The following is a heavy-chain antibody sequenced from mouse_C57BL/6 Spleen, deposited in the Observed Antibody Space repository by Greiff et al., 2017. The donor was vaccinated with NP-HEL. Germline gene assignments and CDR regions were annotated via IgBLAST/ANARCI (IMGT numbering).Heavy chain of an antibody. CDR2: IRPNSGST. J-gene: IGHJ2*01. CDR1: GYTFTSYW. V-gene: IGHV1-64*01. CDR3: ASAYYDSSYFDY. Sequence: VRLQQPGAELGKPGASVKLSVKAPGYTFTSYWMHWVKQRPGQGLEWIGMIRPNSGSTNYKEKFKSKATLTIDKYTSTTYMQLSSLTSKSSAIYYCASAYYDSSYFDYWGQGTTLTVSS. D-gene: IGHD1-1*01.